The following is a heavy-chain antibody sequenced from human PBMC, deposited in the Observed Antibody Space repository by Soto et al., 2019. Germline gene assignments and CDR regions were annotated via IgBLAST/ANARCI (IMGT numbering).Heavy chain of an antibody. J-gene: IGHJ4*02. D-gene: IGHD6-19*01. CDR2: ISAYNGNT. V-gene: IGHV1-18*04. CDR3: ARDNLAGALDYFDY. Sequence: ASVKVSCKASGYTFTSYGISWVRQAPGRGLEWMGWISAYNGNTNYAQKLQGRVTMTTDTSTSTAYMELRSLRSDDTAVYYCARDNLAGALDYFDYWGQETLVTVSS. CDR1: GYTFTSYG.